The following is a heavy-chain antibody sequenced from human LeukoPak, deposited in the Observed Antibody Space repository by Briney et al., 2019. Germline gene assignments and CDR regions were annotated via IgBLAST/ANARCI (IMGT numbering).Heavy chain of an antibody. CDR3: ASLVVGATAPDTFDI. CDR2: ISSYGTNP. J-gene: IGHJ3*02. V-gene: IGHV3-30-3*01. D-gene: IGHD1-26*01. Sequence: PGRSLRLSCAASGFTFSSYQMHWVRQAPGKGPEWVAVISSYGTNPYYADSVKGRFTISRDNSKNTLYLQMNSLRAEDTAVYYCASLVVGATAPDTFDIWGQGTMVTVSS. CDR1: GFTFSSYQ.